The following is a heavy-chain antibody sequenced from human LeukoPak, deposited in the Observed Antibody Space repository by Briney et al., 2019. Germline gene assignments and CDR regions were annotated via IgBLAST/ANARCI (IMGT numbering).Heavy chain of an antibody. D-gene: IGHD6-13*01. CDR2: IYYSGST. CDR1: GGSISSYY. Sequence: SETLSLTCTVSGGSISSYYWSWIRQPPGKGLEWIGYIYYSGSTNYNPSLKSRVTISVDTSKNQFSLKLSSVTAADTAVYYCARHKGIAAAGTLDYWGQGTLVTVSS. V-gene: IGHV4-59*08. CDR3: ARHKGIAAAGTLDY. J-gene: IGHJ4*02.